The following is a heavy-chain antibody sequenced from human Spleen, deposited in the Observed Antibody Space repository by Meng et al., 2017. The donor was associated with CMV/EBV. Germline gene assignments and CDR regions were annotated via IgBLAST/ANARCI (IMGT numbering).Heavy chain of an antibody. J-gene: IGHJ6*02. CDR3: AKIGSFTYYYYGMDV. CDR2: IYSGGVAT. Sequence: GGSLRLSCAASGFAFSTYAMSWVRQAPGKGLEWVPVIYSGGVATYYADSVKGRFTISRDNSNNTLFLQMDSLGAEDTAVYYCAKIGSFTYYYYGMDVWGQGTTVTVSS. CDR1: GFAFSTYA. D-gene: IGHD1-26*01. V-gene: IGHV3-23*03.